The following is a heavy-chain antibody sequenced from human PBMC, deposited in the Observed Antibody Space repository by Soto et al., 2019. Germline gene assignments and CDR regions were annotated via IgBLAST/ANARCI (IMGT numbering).Heavy chain of an antibody. Sequence: SETLSLTCTVPGGSVSSGSYYWSWIRRPPGKGLEWIGYIYYSGSTNYNPSLKSRVTIPVDTSKNQFSLKLSSVTAADTAVYYSDTAPSEIYTHSRHGALVTASS. D-gene: IGHD2-2*01. CDR3: DTAPSEIYTH. V-gene: IGHV4-61*01. CDR1: GGSVSSGSYY. J-gene: IGHJ1*01. CDR2: IYYSGST.